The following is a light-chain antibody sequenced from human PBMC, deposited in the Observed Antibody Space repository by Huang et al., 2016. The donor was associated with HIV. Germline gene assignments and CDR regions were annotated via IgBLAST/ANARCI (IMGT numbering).Light chain of an antibody. Sequence: DIVMTQSPGTLSVSPGERATLSCRASQSVSSNLAWYQQKPGQAPRLLIYGASTRATGTPARFSGGGSGAQFTLTITSLQSEDFAVYFCQQYNNWPLSTFGQGTKLEI. CDR1: QSVSSN. CDR3: QQYNNWPLST. CDR2: GAS. J-gene: IGKJ2*01. V-gene: IGKV3-15*01.